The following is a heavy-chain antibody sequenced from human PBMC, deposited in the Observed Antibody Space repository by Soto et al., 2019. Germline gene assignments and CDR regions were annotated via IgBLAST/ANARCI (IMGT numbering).Heavy chain of an antibody. CDR3: ARVVITGTTYGYYYYMDV. Sequence: EVQLVESGGGLVQPGGSLRLSCAASGFTVSSNYMSWVRQAPGKGLEWVSVIYSGGSTYYADSVKGRFTISRDNSKNTLYLQMNSLRAEDTAVYYCARVVITGTTYGYYYYMDVWGKGTTVTVSS. V-gene: IGHV3-66*01. CDR1: GFTVSSNY. D-gene: IGHD1-7*01. CDR2: IYSGGST. J-gene: IGHJ6*03.